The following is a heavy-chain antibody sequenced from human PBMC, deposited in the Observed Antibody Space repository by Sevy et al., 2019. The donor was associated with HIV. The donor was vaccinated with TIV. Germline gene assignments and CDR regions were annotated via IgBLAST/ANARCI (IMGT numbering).Heavy chain of an antibody. D-gene: IGHD4-4*01. V-gene: IGHV1-24*01. CDR3: ATTTAIYSTTSYYYGMDV. CDR1: GYTLTELS. J-gene: IGHJ6*02. CDR2: FDPEDGET. Sequence: ASLKVSCKVSGYTLTELSMHWVRQAPGKGLEWMGGFDPEDGETIYAQKFQGRVTMTEDTSTDTAYMELSSLRSEDTAVYYCATTTAIYSTTSYYYGMDVWGQGTTVTVSS.